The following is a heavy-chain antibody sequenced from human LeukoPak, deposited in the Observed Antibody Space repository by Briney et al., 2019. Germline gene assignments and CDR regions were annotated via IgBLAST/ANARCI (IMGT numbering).Heavy chain of an antibody. CDR1: GASIGGSHFH. D-gene: IGHD2-2*01. CDR2: ISSGSA. CDR3: ARRGITYSSSFFAY. J-gene: IGHJ4*02. Sequence: SETLSLTCTVSGASIGGSHFHWGWIRQPPGKGLEWIGSISSGSAYYNPSLKSRVTISVDTSKNQFSLKLTSVTATDTATYYCARRGITYSSSFFAYWGQGTLVTVSS. V-gene: IGHV4-39*01.